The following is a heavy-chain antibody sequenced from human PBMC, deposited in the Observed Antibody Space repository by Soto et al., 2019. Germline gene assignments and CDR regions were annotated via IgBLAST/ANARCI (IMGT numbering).Heavy chain of an antibody. Sequence: WWSLRLSCVVSGLTFSDYGFHWVRQAPGKGLDWVAAISYDGSFAYYADSVRGRFTISRDNSRNTLDLQMNTLRHEDTAVYYCAKERGRNRNFAMDVWPQATSVTVPS. D-gene: IGHD1-1*01. CDR3: AKERGRNRNFAMDV. J-gene: IGHJ6*02. V-gene: IGHV3-30*18. CDR1: GLTFSDYG. CDR2: ISYDGSFA.